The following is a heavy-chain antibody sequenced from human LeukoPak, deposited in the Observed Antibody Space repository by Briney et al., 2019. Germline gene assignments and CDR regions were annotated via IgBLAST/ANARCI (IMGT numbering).Heavy chain of an antibody. D-gene: IGHD4-17*01. CDR3: AKAHDYGDLVLYYYYGMDV. V-gene: IGHV3-64*04. CDR2: ISSNGGST. CDR1: GFTFSSYA. Sequence: GGSLRPSCSASGFTFSSYAMHWVRQAPGKGLEYVSAISSNGGSTYYADSVKGRFTISRDNSKNTLYLQMNSLRAEDTAVYYCAKAHDYGDLVLYYYYGMDVWGQGTTVTVSS. J-gene: IGHJ6*02.